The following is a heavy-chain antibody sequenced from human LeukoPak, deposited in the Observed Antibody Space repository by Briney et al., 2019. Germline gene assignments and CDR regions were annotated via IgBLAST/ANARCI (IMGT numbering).Heavy chain of an antibody. J-gene: IGHJ4*02. CDR1: GFTFSSYG. CDR2: ISGSGGST. Sequence: GGSLRLSCAASGFTFSSYGMHWVRQAPGKGLEWVSAISGSGGSTYYADSVKGRFTISRDNSKNTLYLQMNSLRAEDTAVYYCAKDEIDSWPPGYFDYWGQGTLVTVSS. D-gene: IGHD6-13*01. CDR3: AKDEIDSWPPGYFDY. V-gene: IGHV3-23*01.